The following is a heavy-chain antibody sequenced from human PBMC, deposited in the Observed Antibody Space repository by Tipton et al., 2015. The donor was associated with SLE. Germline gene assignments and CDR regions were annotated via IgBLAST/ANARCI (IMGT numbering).Heavy chain of an antibody. CDR1: GFTFSSYA. V-gene: IGHV3-72*01. J-gene: IGHJ4*02. Sequence: GSLRLSCAASGFTFSSYAMSWVRQAPGKGLEWVGRTRNKANSYTTEYAASVKGRFTISRDDSKNSLYLQMNSLKTEDTAVYYCAKLDMAVGAFDQWGQGTLVTVSS. D-gene: IGHD5-24*01. CDR2: TRNKANSYTT. CDR3: AKLDMAVGAFDQ.